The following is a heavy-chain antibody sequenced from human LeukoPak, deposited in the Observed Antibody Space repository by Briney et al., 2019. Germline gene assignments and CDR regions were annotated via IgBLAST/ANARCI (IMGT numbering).Heavy chain of an antibody. V-gene: IGHV3-48*03. Sequence: GGSLRLSCAASGFTFSSYEMNWVRQAPGKGLEWVSYVSSSSSTIYYADSVKGRFTISRDNAKNSLYLQMNSLRAEDTAVYYCARLVIAAAGTINYWGQGTLVTVSS. CDR1: GFTFSSYE. CDR2: VSSSSSTI. J-gene: IGHJ4*02. CDR3: ARLVIAAAGTINY. D-gene: IGHD6-13*01.